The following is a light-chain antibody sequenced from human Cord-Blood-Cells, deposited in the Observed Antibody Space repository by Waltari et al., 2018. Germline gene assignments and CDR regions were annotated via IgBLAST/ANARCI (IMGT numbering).Light chain of an antibody. V-gene: IGLV2-14*01. CDR1: RSDVGGYNY. CDR3: SSYTSSSTLE. CDR2: DVS. J-gene: IGLJ3*02. Sequence: QSDLTQPASVFGSPGQSITISCTGTRSDVGGYNYFSWYQQHSGKAPKLIIYDVSNRPSGVSNRFSGSKSGNTASLTISGLQAEDEADYYCSSYTSSSTLEFGGGTKLTVL.